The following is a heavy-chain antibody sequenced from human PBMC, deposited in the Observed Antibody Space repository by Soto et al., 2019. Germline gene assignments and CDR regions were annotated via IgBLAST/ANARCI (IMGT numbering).Heavy chain of an antibody. CDR3: AREGRYYDFWSGYHHYYYMDV. CDR2: INHSGST. J-gene: IGHJ6*03. CDR1: GGSFSGYY. V-gene: IGHV4-34*01. D-gene: IGHD3-3*01. Sequence: SETLSLTCAVYGGSFSGYYWSWIRQPPGKGLEWIGEINHSGSTNYNPSLKSRVNISVDTSKNQFSLKLSSVTAADTAVYYCAREGRYYDFWSGYHHYYYMDVWGEGTTVTVSS.